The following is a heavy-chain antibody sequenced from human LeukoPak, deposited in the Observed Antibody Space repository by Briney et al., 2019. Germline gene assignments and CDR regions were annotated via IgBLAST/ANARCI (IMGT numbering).Heavy chain of an antibody. CDR1: GGSISSYY. V-gene: IGHV4-59*01. D-gene: IGHD3-22*01. J-gene: IGHJ4*02. CDR2: IYYSGST. Sequence: PSETLSLTCTVSGGSISSYYWSWIRQPPGKGLEWIGDIYYSGSTNYNPSLKSRVTISVDTSKNQFSLKLSSVTAADTAVYYCARVNSYYYDSSGYYPFDYWGQGTLVTVSS. CDR3: ARVNSYYYDSSGYYPFDY.